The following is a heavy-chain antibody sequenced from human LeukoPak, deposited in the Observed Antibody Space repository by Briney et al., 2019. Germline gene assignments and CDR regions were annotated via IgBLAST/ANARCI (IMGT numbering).Heavy chain of an antibody. Sequence: SVKVSCKASGGTFSSYAISWVRQAPGQGLEWMGRIIPILGIANYAQKFQGRVTITADKSTSTAYMELSSLRSDDTAVYYCARGFGKTRTYYYDSSGSPYFDYWGQGTLVTVSS. CDR3: ARGFGKTRTYYYDSSGSPYFDY. CDR1: GGTFSSYA. J-gene: IGHJ4*02. D-gene: IGHD3-22*01. V-gene: IGHV1-69*04. CDR2: IIPILGIA.